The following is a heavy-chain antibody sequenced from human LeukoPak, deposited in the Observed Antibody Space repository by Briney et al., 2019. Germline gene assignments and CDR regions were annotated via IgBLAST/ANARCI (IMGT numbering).Heavy chain of an antibody. CDR3: ARGAGSSDL. V-gene: IGHV4-59*01. CDR1: GGSNSSYY. CDR2: IYYSGST. D-gene: IGHD3-10*01. Sequence: SETLSLTCTVSGGSNSSYYWSWIRQPPGKGLEWIGYIYYSGSTNYNPSLKSRVTISVDTSKNQFSLKLSSVTAADTAVYYCARGAGSSDLWGRGTLVTVSS. J-gene: IGHJ2*01.